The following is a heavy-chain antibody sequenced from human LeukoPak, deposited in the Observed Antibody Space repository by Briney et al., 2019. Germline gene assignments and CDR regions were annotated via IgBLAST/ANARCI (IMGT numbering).Heavy chain of an antibody. Sequence: GGSLRLSCAAPGFTFSSYWMHWVRQAPGKGLAWVSRINTDSSLINYADSVKGRFTISRDNAKNTLYLQMNSLRPEDTAIYYCARNLYTSGDYWGQGTLVTVSS. CDR1: GFTFSSYW. CDR2: INTDSSLI. J-gene: IGHJ4*02. CDR3: ARNLYTSGDY. V-gene: IGHV3-74*01. D-gene: IGHD6-19*01.